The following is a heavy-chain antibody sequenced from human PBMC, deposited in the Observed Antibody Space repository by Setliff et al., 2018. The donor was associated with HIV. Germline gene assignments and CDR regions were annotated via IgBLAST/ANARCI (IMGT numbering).Heavy chain of an antibody. V-gene: IGHV5-51*01. Sequence: PGESLKISCQASGFTFTNYWIAWVRQTPGKGLEWMGIINPGDSDTRYRPSFQGQVTISADKSISTAYLQWRSLKASDTAMYYCARHRIVKAYYYYMDVWGKGTTVTVSS. CDR3: ARHRIVKAYYYYMDV. J-gene: IGHJ6*03. D-gene: IGHD3-16*02. CDR2: INPGDSDT. CDR1: GFTFTNYW.